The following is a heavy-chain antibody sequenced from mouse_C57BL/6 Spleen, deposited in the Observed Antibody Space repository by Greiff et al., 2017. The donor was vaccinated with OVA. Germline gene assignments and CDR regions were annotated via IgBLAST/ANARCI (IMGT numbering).Heavy chain of an antibody. V-gene: IGHV5-17*01. CDR1: GFTSSDYG. D-gene: IGHD1-1*01. Sequence: EVKLVESGGGLAKPGGSLKLSCAASGFTSSDYGLHWFRQAPEKGLEWVAYISSGSSTLYYADTVKGRFTVSRDDAKNTLFRRMTCLRSEDTAMDYCAMDYYGSRGYAMGYWGQGTSVTVSS. J-gene: IGHJ4*01. CDR3: AMDYYGSRGYAMGY. CDR2: ISSGSSTL.